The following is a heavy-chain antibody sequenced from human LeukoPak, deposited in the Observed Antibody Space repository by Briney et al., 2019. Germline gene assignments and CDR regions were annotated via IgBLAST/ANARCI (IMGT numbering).Heavy chain of an antibody. D-gene: IGHD5-18*01. V-gene: IGHV3-48*03. CDR3: ARAHTGMALDY. J-gene: IGHJ4*02. Sequence: GGSLRLSCVASGLNFDDSAMHWVRQAPGKGLEWVSYISSSGSPIYYADSVKGRFTISRDNAKNSLFLQMNSLRAEDTAVYYCARAHTGMALDYWGQGTLVTVSS. CDR1: GLNFDDSA. CDR2: ISSSGSPI.